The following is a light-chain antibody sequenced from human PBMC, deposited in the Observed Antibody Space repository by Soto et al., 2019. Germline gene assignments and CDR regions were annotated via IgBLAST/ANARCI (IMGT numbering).Light chain of an antibody. CDR3: SSYSSTTRWI. CDR2: EVS. J-gene: IGLJ3*02. Sequence: QSVLTQPASVSGSPGQSITISCTGTSSDVGGYNYVSWYQQHPGKAPKLIIYEVSNRPSGVSNRFSGSKSGNTASLTISGLQTEDEADYYCSSYSSTTRWIFGGGTKLTVL. V-gene: IGLV2-14*01. CDR1: SSDVGGYNY.